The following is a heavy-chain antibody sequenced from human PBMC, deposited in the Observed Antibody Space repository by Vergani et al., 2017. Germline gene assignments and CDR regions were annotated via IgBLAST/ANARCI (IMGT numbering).Heavy chain of an antibody. D-gene: IGHD3-10*01. Sequence: QVQLVQSGAEVQKPGASVKVSCKASGYTFTGYYMHWVRQAPGQGLEWMGWINPNSGGTNYAQKFQGRVTMTRDTSISTAYMELSRLRSDDTAVYYCARHAFEGVVRGVIRVWGQGTLVTVSS. V-gene: IGHV1-2*02. J-gene: IGHJ4*02. CDR3: ARHAFEGVVRGVIRV. CDR2: INPNSGGT. CDR1: GYTFTGYY.